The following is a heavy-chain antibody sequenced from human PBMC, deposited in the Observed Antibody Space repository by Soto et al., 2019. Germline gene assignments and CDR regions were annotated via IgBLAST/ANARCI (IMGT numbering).Heavy chain of an antibody. CDR2: IKSKTDGGTI. V-gene: IGHV3-15*01. D-gene: IGHD1-26*01. Sequence: EVQLVESGGGLVNPGGSLRLSCVASGITFSNAWMSWVRQAPGKGLEWVGRIKSKTDGGTIDYAAPVKGRFTISRDDSKNILYLQMNSLKTEDTAVYYCTGKANGYWGQGTLVTVSS. J-gene: IGHJ4*02. CDR1: GITFSNAW. CDR3: TGKANGY.